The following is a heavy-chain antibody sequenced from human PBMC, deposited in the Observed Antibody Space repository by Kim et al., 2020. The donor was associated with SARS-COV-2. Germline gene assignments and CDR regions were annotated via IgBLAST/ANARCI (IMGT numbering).Heavy chain of an antibody. J-gene: IGHJ4*02. D-gene: IGHD3-3*01. V-gene: IGHV3-48*02. CDR3: ARDSILSYFDFWSGYKFDY. Sequence: GRFTISRANAKNSLFLQMNSLGDEDTAVYYCARDSILSYFDFWSGYKFDYWGQGTLVTVSS.